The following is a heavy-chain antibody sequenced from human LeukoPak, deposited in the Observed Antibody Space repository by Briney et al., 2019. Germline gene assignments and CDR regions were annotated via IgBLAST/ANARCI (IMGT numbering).Heavy chain of an antibody. CDR1: GYTFTSYY. V-gene: IGHV1-46*01. Sequence: ASVKVSCKASGYTFTSYYMHWVRQAPGQGLEWMGIINPSGGSTSYAQKFQGGVTMTRDMSTSTVYMELSSLRSEDTAVYYCASEYDILTGFSYWGQGTLVTVSS. J-gene: IGHJ4*02. D-gene: IGHD3-9*01. CDR2: INPSGGST. CDR3: ASEYDILTGFSY.